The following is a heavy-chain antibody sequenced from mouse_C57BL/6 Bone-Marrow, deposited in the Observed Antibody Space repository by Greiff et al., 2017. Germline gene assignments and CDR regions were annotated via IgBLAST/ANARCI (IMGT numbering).Heavy chain of an antibody. CDR3: ARHEDRDSSGPLGMDY. J-gene: IGHJ4*01. CDR1: GYTFTEYT. Sequence: QVQLKESGAELVKPGASVKLSCKASGYTFTEYTIHWVKQRSGQGLEWIGWFYPGSGSIKYNEKFKDKATLTADKSSSTVYMELSRLTSGDSAVYFCARHEDRDSSGPLGMDYWGQGTSVTVSS. V-gene: IGHV1-62-2*01. D-gene: IGHD3-2*02. CDR2: FYPGSGSI.